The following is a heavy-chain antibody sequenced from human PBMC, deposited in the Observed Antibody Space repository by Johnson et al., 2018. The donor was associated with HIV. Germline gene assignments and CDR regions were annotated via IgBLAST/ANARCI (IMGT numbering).Heavy chain of an antibody. Sequence: QVQLVESGGGVVQPGRSLRLSCAASGFTFSSYAMYWVRQAPGKGLEWVAGILYDGSNKYHADSVKGRFTISRDNSKNTLYLQMNSLRAEDTAVYYCAKVRRAVYGFDIWGQGTMVTVSS. CDR1: GFTFSSYA. J-gene: IGHJ3*02. CDR3: AKVRRAVYGFDI. V-gene: IGHV3-30-3*01. CDR2: ILYDGSNK.